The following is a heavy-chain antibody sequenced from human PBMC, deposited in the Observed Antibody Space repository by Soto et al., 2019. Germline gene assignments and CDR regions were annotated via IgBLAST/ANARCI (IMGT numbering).Heavy chain of an antibody. D-gene: IGHD3-16*01. CDR3: ASATTVGDLDY. CDR2: INPSGGST. Sequence: QVQLVQSGAEVKKPGASVKVSCKASGYTFTSYYMHWVRQAPGQGLEWMGIINPSGGSTSYAQKFQGRVTMTRDTSSSTVYMELSSLRSEDTAVYYCASATTVGDLDYWGQGTLVTVSS. V-gene: IGHV1-46*01. CDR1: GYTFTSYY. J-gene: IGHJ4*02.